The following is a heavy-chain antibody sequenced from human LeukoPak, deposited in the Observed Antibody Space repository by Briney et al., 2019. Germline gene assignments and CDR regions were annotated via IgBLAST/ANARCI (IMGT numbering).Heavy chain of an antibody. CDR1: GFTFSSHD. Sequence: GGSLRLSCAASGFTFSSHDMSWVRQAPGKGLEWVSAMSGSGGSTNYADSVKGRFTISRDNSKNTLYLQMSSLRAEDTAVYYCAKRSDSGWYFFDYWGQGTLVTVSS. V-gene: IGHV3-23*01. J-gene: IGHJ4*02. D-gene: IGHD6-19*01. CDR3: AKRSDSGWYFFDY. CDR2: MSGSGGST.